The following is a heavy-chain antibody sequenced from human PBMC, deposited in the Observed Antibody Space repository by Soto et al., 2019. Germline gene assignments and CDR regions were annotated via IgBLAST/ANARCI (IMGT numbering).Heavy chain of an antibody. V-gene: IGHV1-69*02. CDR1: GGTFSSYT. CDR2: IIPILGIA. J-gene: IGHJ6*02. D-gene: IGHD2-2*01. CDR3: ARVVVPPANGMDV. Sequence: QGQLVQSGAEVKKPGSSVKVSCKASGGTFSSYTISWVRQAPGQGLEWMGRIIPILGIANYAQKFQGRVTITADKSTSTAYMELSSLRSEDTAVYYCARVVVPPANGMDVWGQGTTVTVSS.